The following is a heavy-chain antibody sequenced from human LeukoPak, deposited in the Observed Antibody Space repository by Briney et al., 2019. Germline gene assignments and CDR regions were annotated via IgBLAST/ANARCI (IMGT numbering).Heavy chain of an antibody. CDR2: IYYSGST. D-gene: IGHD3-10*01. V-gene: IGHV4-59*01. CDR3: ASPLDYYDSSDY. J-gene: IGHJ4*02. Sequence: SETLSLTCTVCGGSISSYYWSWIRQPPGKGLEWIGYIYYSGSTNYNPSLKSRVTISVDTSKNQFSLKLSSVTAADTAVYYCASPLDYYDSSDYWGQGTLVTVSS. CDR1: GGSISSYY.